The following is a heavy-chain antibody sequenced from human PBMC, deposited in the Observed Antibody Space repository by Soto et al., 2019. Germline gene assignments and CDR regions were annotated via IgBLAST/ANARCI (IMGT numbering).Heavy chain of an antibody. J-gene: IGHJ4*02. CDR2: IYSGGST. Sequence: QVQLVESGGGVVQPGRSLRLSCAASGFTFSSYAMHWVRQAPGKGLEWVSIIYSGGSTYYADSVKGRFTISRDNSKNTLYLQMASLRAEDTAVYFCAVSGTYAPTLFDYWGEGSLVTVSS. V-gene: IGHV3-NL1*01. CDR3: AVSGTYAPTLFDY. CDR1: GFTFSSYA. D-gene: IGHD1-26*01.